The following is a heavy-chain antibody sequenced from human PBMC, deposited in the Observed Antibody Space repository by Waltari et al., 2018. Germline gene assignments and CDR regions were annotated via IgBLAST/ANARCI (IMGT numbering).Heavy chain of an antibody. V-gene: IGHV3-23*01. CDR3: AKALTGCIYYFDY. J-gene: IGHJ4*02. CDR1: GFTFSSYA. Sequence: EVQLLESGGGLVQPGGSLRLSCAASGFTFSSYAMSWVRQAPGKGLEWVSAISGSGGITCYADSVKGRFTISMDNSKNTLYLEMNSLRAEDTAVYYGAKALTGCIYYFDYWGQGTLVIVSS. D-gene: IGHD2-8*01. CDR2: ISGSGGIT.